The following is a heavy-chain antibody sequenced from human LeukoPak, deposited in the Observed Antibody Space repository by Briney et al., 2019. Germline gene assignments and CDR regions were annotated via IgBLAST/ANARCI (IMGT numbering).Heavy chain of an antibody. V-gene: IGHV4-34*01. CDR2: IIHSGST. CDR3: ARGGGDWNDAYQNAFDI. J-gene: IGHJ3*02. D-gene: IGHD1-1*01. Sequence: PSETLSLTCAVYGGSFSGSYWSWIRQSPGKGLEWIGEIIHSGSTTYNPSPKSRVTISIDTSKNQFSLKLSSVTAADTAVYYCARGGGDWNDAYQNAFDIWDQGTMGTVSS. CDR1: GGSFSGSY.